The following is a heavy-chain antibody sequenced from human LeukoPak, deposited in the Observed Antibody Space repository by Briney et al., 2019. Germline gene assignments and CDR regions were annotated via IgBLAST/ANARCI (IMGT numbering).Heavy chain of an antibody. CDR3: AKARPLDSSSWSHGDY. J-gene: IGHJ4*02. CDR2: ISGSGGST. Sequence: GGSLRLSCAASGFTFSSYAMNWVRQTPGKGLEWVSVISGSGGSTYHADSVKGRFTISRDNSKNTLYLQMNSLRAEDTAVYYCAKARPLDSSSWSHGDYWGQGTLVTVSS. D-gene: IGHD6-13*01. CDR1: GFTFSSYA. V-gene: IGHV3-23*01.